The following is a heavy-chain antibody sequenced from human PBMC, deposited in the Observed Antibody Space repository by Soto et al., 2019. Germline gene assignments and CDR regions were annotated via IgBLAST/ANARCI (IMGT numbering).Heavy chain of an antibody. CDR3: ALTERGYSYGTTVFDY. D-gene: IGHD5-18*01. J-gene: IGHJ4*02. CDR1: GFSLSNARMG. CDR2: IFSNDEK. V-gene: IGHV2-26*01. Sequence: QVTLKESGPVLVKPTETLTLTCTVSGFSLSNARMGVSWIRQPTGKTLEWLAHIFSNDEKSYSTSLKSRLTIFKDTSKSQEVLTITNMDPVYKSTYYCALTERGYSYGTTVFDYWGQGTLVTVSS.